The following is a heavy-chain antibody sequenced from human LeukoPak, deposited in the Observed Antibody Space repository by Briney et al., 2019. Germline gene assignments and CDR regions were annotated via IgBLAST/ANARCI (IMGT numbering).Heavy chain of an antibody. CDR3: GRGIDYSSGPDY. Sequence: GGSLRLSCAASGFTLNFYSMTWVRQAPGKGLEWVSVISASGGSAYYVDSVKGRFTMSRDNSKNTLYLQMNSLRAEDTAVYYCGRGIDYSSGPDYWGQGTLVTVSS. J-gene: IGHJ4*02. D-gene: IGHD6-19*01. CDR2: ISASGGSA. V-gene: IGHV3-23*01. CDR1: GFTLNFYS.